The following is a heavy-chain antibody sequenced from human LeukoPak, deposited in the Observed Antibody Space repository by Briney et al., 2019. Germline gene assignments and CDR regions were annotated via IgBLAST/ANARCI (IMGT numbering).Heavy chain of an antibody. CDR3: ATDQRYAFDY. D-gene: IGHD3-9*01. CDR1: GFTFSNYE. CDR2: IRTTAEGAKYA. Sequence: GGSLRLSCAASGFTFSNYEFNWVRQAPGKGLEWISNIRTTAEGAKYAYYADSVKGRVTISRDDGKNTLYLHMNSLRDDDTAVYYCATDQRYAFDYWGQGILVTVSS. J-gene: IGHJ4*02. V-gene: IGHV3-48*03.